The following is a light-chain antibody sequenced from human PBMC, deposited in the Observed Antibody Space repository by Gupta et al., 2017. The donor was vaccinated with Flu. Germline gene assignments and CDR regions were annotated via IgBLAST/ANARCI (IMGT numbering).Light chain of an antibody. CDR1: ESVGTY. CDR2: DAS. V-gene: IGKV3-11*01. CDR3: QKRSNWPPFT. J-gene: IGKJ2*01. Sequence: EIVLTQYPATLSLSPGETATLSCRASESVGTYLAWYQQKPRQTPRLLIYDASNRDTGIPARFSGSGCGKDFTLTISSREQEDFAGYYCQKRSNWPPFTFGQGTKVEI.